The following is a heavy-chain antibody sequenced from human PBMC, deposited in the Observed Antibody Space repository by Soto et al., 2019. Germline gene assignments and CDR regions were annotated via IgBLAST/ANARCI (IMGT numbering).Heavy chain of an antibody. D-gene: IGHD3-10*01. J-gene: IGHJ4*02. CDR2: IYYSGST. Sequence: SETLSLTCTVSGGSISSGDYYWSWIRQPPGKGLEWIGYIYYSGSTYYNPSLKSRVTISVDTSKNQFSLELSSVTAADTAVYYCASYGSGSYYNGYYFDYWGQGTLVTVSS. CDR3: ASYGSGSYYNGYYFDY. V-gene: IGHV4-30-4*01. CDR1: GGSISSGDYY.